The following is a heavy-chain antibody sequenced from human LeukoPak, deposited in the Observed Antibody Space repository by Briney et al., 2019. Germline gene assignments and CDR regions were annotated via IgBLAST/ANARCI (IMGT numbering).Heavy chain of an antibody. D-gene: IGHD6-19*01. CDR2: IYNGRNT. CDR1: GASASSRY. CDR3: AQTTGWPGFDF. V-gene: IGHV4-59*08. Sequence: SETLSLTCSASGASASSRYWSWIRQSPGRTLEWIGHIYNGRNTKYNPSLTSRVTISVDTSKNQFSLRMTSVTAADTAIYYCAQTTGWPGFDFWGPGALVTVSS. J-gene: IGHJ4*02.